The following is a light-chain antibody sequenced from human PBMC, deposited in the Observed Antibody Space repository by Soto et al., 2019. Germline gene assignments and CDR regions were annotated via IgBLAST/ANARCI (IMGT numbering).Light chain of an antibody. J-gene: IGLJ1*01. CDR3: CSYAGSYTLYV. CDR2: DVS. Sequence: QSVLTRPRSVSGSPGQSVTISCTGTSSDVGGYNYVSWYQQHPGKAPKLMIYDVSKRPSGVPDRFSGSKSGNTASLTISGLQAEHEADYYCCSYAGSYTLYVFGTGTKLTVL. CDR1: SSDVGGYNY. V-gene: IGLV2-11*01.